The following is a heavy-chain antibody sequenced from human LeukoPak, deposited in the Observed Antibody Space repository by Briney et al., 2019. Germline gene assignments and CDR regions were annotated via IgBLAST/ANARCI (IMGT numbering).Heavy chain of an antibody. J-gene: IGHJ4*02. CDR2: LYTAGDT. V-gene: IGHV3-53*01. D-gene: IGHD6-19*01. CDR1: GFSVSSKY. Sequence: PGGSLRLSCAASGFSVSSKYMSWVRQAPGKGLEWVSVLYTAGDTYYADSVKGRFTISRDNSKNTLSLQMNSLRTDDTALYYCAGGQMFTSGGFESWGQGALVTVSS. CDR3: AGGQMFTSGGFES.